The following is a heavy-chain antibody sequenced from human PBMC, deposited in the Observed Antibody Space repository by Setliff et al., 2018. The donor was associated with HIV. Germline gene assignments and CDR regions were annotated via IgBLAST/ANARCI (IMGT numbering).Heavy chain of an antibody. V-gene: IGHV4-4*08. D-gene: IGHD3-16*01. J-gene: IGHJ5*02. CDR1: GGSISNYY. Sequence: SSETLSLTCTVSGGSISNYYWSWIRQPPGKGLEWIGYIYFTGNTNYNPSLKSRVTISVDTSKNQFSLKLTSVTAPDTATYYCARATSPRPMVRGGWFDPWGQGTLVTVSS. CDR3: ARATSPRPMVRGGWFDP. CDR2: IYFTGNT.